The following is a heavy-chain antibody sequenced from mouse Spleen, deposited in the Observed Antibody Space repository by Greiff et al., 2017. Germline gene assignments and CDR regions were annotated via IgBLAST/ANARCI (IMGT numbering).Heavy chain of an antibody. CDR1: GYTFTSYW. J-gene: IGHJ2*01. CDR2: IDPSDSET. Sequence: VQLQQPGAELVRPGSSVKLSCKASGYTFTSYWMHWVKQRPIQGLEWIGNIDPSDSETHYNQKFKDKATLTVDKSSSTAYMQLSSLTSEDSAVYYCARGELGRRYYFDYWGQGTTLTVSS. V-gene: IGHV1-52*01. D-gene: IGHD3-1*01. CDR3: ARGELGRRYYFDY.